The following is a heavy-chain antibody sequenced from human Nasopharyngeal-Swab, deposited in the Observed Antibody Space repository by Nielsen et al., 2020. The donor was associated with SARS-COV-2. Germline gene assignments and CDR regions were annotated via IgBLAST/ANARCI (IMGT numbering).Heavy chain of an antibody. V-gene: IGHV1-2*06. Sequence: SVKVSCKSSGYPFSEYFLHWVREATDQGLEWMGRLTPTTGVANHAQQFQGRVTMTRDTSLRTGYMELSSLRSDDTAVYYCARKKQLVRPFGYLGQGTLVTVSS. CDR1: GYPFSEYF. CDR3: ARKKQLVRPFGY. CDR2: LTPTTGVA. D-gene: IGHD6-13*01. J-gene: IGHJ4*02.